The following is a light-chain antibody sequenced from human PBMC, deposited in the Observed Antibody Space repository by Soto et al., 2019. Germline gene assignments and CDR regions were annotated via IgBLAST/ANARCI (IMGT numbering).Light chain of an antibody. J-gene: IGLJ3*02. CDR2: EVF. CDR1: SRDVGGYTH. CDR3: SSYTTSTTWV. Sequence: QSALTQPASVSGSPGQSITISCTGTSRDVGGYTHVSWYQQHPGKAPKLLIYEVFNRPSGISNRFSASKSANTASLTISGLQAEDEADYYCSSYTTSTTWVFGGGTKLTVL. V-gene: IGLV2-14*01.